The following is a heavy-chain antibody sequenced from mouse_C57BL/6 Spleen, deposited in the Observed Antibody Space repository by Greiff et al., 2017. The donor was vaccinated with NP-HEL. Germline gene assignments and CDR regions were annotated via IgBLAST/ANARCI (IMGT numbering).Heavy chain of an antibody. CDR1: GYTFTSYW. Sequence: QVQLQQPGAELVKPGASVKLSCKASGYTFTSYWMHWVKQRPGQGLEWIGMIHPNSGSTNYNEKFKSKATLTVDKSSSTAYMQLSSLTSEDSAVYYCARVCGSSHWYFDVWGTGTTVTVSS. V-gene: IGHV1-64*01. D-gene: IGHD1-1*01. CDR3: ARVCGSSHWYFDV. CDR2: IHPNSGST. J-gene: IGHJ1*03.